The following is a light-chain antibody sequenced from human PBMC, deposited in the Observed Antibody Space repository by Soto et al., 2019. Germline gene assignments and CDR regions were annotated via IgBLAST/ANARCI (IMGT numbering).Light chain of an antibody. CDR3: QQYNDWPPLT. Sequence: EIVMTQSPDTLSASPGERATLSCRASQSVGSNLAWYQQKPGQAPRLLIYGASTRATGIPARFSGSGSGTEFTLTISSLQSEDFAVYYCQQYNDWPPLTFGGGTKVEIK. CDR2: GAS. V-gene: IGKV3-15*01. J-gene: IGKJ4*01. CDR1: QSVGSN.